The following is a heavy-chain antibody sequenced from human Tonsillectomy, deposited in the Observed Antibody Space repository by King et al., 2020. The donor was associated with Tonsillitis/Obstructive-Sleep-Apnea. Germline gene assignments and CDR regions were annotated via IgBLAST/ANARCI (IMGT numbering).Heavy chain of an antibody. Sequence: VQLVESGGGLVNPGGSLRLSCAASGFTFSDYYMSWIRQAPGKGLEWVSHISSSSRYTNYADSEKGRFTVSRDNAKNSLYLQMNSLRADDTAIYYCAKSPTSPWFDAWGQGTLVTVAS. CDR3: AKSPTSPWFDA. V-gene: IGHV3-11*05. CDR1: GFTFSDYY. CDR2: ISSSSRYT. J-gene: IGHJ5*02.